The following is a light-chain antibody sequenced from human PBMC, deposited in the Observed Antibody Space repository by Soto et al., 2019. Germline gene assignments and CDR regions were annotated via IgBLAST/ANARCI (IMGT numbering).Light chain of an antibody. CDR2: GAS. Sequence: EIVLTQSPATLSVSPGERATLSCRTSQSVGSNLAWYQQKPGQPPRLLIYGASSRATGIPDRFSGSGSGTDFTLTISRLEPEDFAVYYCQQYGSSTLTFGGGTKVDIK. CDR1: QSVGSN. V-gene: IGKV3-20*01. CDR3: QQYGSSTLT. J-gene: IGKJ4*01.